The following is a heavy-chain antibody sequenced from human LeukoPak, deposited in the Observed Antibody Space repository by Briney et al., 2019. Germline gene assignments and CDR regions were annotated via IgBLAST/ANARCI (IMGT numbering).Heavy chain of an antibody. CDR2: ISGSGATT. V-gene: IGHV3-23*01. Sequence: GGSLRLSWAASGFTFSSNAMSWVRQAPGKGLEWVSAISGSGATTSYADSVKGRFTISRDNSKSTLYLQMNSLRAEDTAVYYCAKDRTLVRGVSDYWGQGTLVTVSS. J-gene: IGHJ4*02. D-gene: IGHD3-10*01. CDR1: GFTFSSNA. CDR3: AKDRTLVRGVSDY.